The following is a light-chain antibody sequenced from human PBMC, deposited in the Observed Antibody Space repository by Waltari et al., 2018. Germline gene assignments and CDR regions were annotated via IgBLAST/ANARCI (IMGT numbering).Light chain of an antibody. CDR1: QSVSRA. CDR2: GAS. V-gene: IGKV3-20*01. Sequence: EIVLTQSPGSLSSSPGERVTLSCRASQSVSRALAWYQQKPGQPPMLLIFGASNRATGIPDRFSGSGSGTDFSLTISRLEPEDFAVYYCQHYVRLPATFGQGTKVEIK. CDR3: QHYVRLPAT. J-gene: IGKJ1*01.